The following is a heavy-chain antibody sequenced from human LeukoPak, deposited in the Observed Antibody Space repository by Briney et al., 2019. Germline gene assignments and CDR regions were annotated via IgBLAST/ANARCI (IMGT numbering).Heavy chain of an antibody. CDR2: ISYDGSNK. Sequence: GRSLRLSCAASGFTFSSYGMHWVRQAPGKGLEWVAVISYDGSNKYYADSVKGRFTISRDNSKNTLYLQMNSLRAEDTAVYYCAKGGQLLGYFDYWGQGTLVTVSS. J-gene: IGHJ4*02. CDR1: GFTFSSYG. V-gene: IGHV3-30*18. D-gene: IGHD2-2*01. CDR3: AKGGQLLGYFDY.